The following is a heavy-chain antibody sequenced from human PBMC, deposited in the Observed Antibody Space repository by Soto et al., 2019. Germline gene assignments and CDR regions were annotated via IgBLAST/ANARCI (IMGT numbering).Heavy chain of an antibody. Sequence: PGGSLRLSCAASGFTFSSYGMHWVRQAPGKGLEWVAVISYDGSNKYYADSVKGRCTISRDNSKNTLYLQMNSLRAGDTAVYYCAKVHLYYDSRRDSDYFDYWGQGTLVTVSS. CDR3: AKVHLYYDSRRDSDYFDY. V-gene: IGHV3-30*18. J-gene: IGHJ4*02. CDR1: GFTFSSYG. CDR2: ISYDGSNK. D-gene: IGHD3-22*01.